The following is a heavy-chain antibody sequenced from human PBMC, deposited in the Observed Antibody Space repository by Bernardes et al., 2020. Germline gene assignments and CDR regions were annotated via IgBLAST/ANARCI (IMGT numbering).Heavy chain of an antibody. CDR1: GGSISSSSYY. V-gene: IGHV4-39*01. Sequence: SETLSLTCTVSGGSISSSSYYWGWIRQPPGKGLEWIGSIYYSGSTYYNPSLKSRVTISVDTSKNQFSLKLSSVTAADTAVYYCASLPELWWPRPDYWGQGTLVTVSS. CDR3: ASLPELWWPRPDY. D-gene: IGHD2-21*01. CDR2: IYYSGST. J-gene: IGHJ4*02.